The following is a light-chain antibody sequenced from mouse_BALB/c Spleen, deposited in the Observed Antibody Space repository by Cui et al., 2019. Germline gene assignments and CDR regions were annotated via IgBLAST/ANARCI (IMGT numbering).Light chain of an antibody. Sequence: QIVPSQSQEIKYASLEERVTMTCTASSSVSSRYLHWYQQKPGSSPKLWIYTTSNLASGVPARFSGSGSGSSYSLTISSMEAEDAATYYCHQYHRSPFTFGSGTKLEIK. CDR2: TTS. CDR3: HQYHRSPFT. J-gene: IGKJ4*01. CDR1: SSVSSRY. V-gene: IGKV4-74*01.